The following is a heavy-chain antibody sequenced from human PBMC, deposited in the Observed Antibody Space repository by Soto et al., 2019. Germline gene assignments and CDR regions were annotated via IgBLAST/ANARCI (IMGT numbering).Heavy chain of an antibody. J-gene: IGHJ6*02. CDR3: AREGYDSSGYYHRYGMDV. CDR2: IIPIFGTI. CDR1: GGTFSRYP. D-gene: IGHD3-22*01. V-gene: IGHV1-69*13. Sequence: SVKVSCKASGGTFSRYPIAWVRQAPGHGLEWMGQIIPIFGTISHAQNFQGRITITADESTSTAYMELSSLRSEDTAVYYCAREGYDSSGYYHRYGMDVWGQGTTVTVSS.